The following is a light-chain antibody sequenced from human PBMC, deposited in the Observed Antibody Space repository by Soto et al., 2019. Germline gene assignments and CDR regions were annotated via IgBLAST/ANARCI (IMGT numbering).Light chain of an antibody. CDR2: DVS. CDR1: SSDVGGYNY. Sequence: QSALTQPASVSGSPGQSITISCTGTSSDVGGYNYVSWYQQHPGKAPKLMIYDVSNRPSGVSNRFSGSKSGNTASLTISGLKAEDEAAYYCSSYTSSSTWVFGGGTKLTVL. J-gene: IGLJ3*02. V-gene: IGLV2-14*01. CDR3: SSYTSSSTWV.